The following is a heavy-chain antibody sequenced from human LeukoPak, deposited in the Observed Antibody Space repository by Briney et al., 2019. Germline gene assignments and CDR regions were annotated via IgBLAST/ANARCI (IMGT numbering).Heavy chain of an antibody. CDR1: GGSFSGYY. Sequence: SETLSLTCAAYGGSFSGYYWSWIRQPPGKGLEWIGEINPGGNTNYNPSLNSRVTISVDTSKNQFSLKLTSVTAADTAVYYCARADGAQTFPFDYWSLGTLVTVSS. CDR3: ARADGAQTFPFDY. J-gene: IGHJ4*02. D-gene: IGHD4/OR15-4a*01. V-gene: IGHV4-34*01. CDR2: INPGGNT.